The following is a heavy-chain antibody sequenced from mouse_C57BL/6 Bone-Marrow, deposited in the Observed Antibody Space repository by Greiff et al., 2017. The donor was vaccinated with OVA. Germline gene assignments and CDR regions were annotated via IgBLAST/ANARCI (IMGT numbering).Heavy chain of an antibody. V-gene: IGHV14-4*01. Sequence: EVKLMESGAELVRPGASVKLSCTASGFNINDDYMHWVKQRPEQGLEWIGWIDPENGDTDYAPKFQGKATITADTSSNTACLQLSSLTSEDTAVYYCTTNRWNYFDYWGQGNTLTVSS. CDR3: TTNRWNYFDY. CDR2: IDPENGDT. J-gene: IGHJ2*01. CDR1: GFNINDDY.